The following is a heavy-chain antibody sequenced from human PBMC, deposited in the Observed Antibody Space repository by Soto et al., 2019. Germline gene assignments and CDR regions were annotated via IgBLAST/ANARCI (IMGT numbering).Heavy chain of an antibody. V-gene: IGHV4-34*01. D-gene: IGHD3-3*01. CDR1: GGSFSGYY. J-gene: IGHJ3*02. CDR3: AREQRVLRFLEWLPNNAFDI. Sequence: SETLSLTCAVYGGSFSGYYWSWIRQPPGKGLEWIGEVNHSGSTNYNPSLKSRVTISVDTSKNQFSLKLSSVTAADTAVYCCAREQRVLRFLEWLPNNAFDIWGKGTMVTVSS. CDR2: VNHSGST.